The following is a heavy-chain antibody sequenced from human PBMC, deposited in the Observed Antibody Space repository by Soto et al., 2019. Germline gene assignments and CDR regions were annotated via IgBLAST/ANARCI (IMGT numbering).Heavy chain of an antibody. CDR3: ARGACSSTSCYTHWFDP. J-gene: IGHJ5*02. D-gene: IGHD2-2*02. CDR1: GFTFSSYS. Sequence: VSLRLSCAASGFTFSSYSMNWVRQAPGKGLEWVSSISSSSSYIYYADSVKGRFTISRDNAKNSLYLQMNSLRAEDTAVYYCARGACSSTSCYTHWFDPWGQGTLVTVSS. CDR2: ISSSSSYI. V-gene: IGHV3-21*01.